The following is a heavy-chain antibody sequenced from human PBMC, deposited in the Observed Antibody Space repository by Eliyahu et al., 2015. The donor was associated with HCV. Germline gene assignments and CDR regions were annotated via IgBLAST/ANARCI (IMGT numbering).Heavy chain of an antibody. CDR2: ISSSSSYI. CDR1: GFXFXSYX. D-gene: IGHD6-19*01. J-gene: IGHJ4*02. V-gene: IGHV3-21*01. CDR3: AREFSYSSGWQSPPAFDY. Sequence: EVQLVDSGGGLVKPGGSLRLSCAASGFXFXSYXXNWVRQAPGKGLEWVSSISSSSSYIYYADSVKGRFTISRDNAKNSLYLQMNSLRAEDTAVYYCAREFSYSSGWQSPPAFDYWGQGTLVTVSS.